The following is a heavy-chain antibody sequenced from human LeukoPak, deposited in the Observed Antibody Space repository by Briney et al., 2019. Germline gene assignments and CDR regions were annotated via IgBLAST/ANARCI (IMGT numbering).Heavy chain of an antibody. Sequence: PGGSLRLSCAASGFTFSSSAMSWVRQAPGKGLEWVSAISNNGGYTYYADSVKGRFTISSDNSKNTVYLQMNSLRPEDMAVYYCAKEIFSGLLYIDYWGQGTLVTVSS. CDR2: ISNNGGYT. D-gene: IGHD5-12*01. J-gene: IGHJ4*02. V-gene: IGHV3-23*01. CDR1: GFTFSSSA. CDR3: AKEIFSGLLYIDY.